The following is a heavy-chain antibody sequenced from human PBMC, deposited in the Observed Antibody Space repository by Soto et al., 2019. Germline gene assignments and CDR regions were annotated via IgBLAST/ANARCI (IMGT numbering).Heavy chain of an antibody. V-gene: IGHV3-66*01. CDR3: ARDPQYYYILTGYYYYYMDV. D-gene: IGHD3-9*01. CDR2: IQSGGST. J-gene: IGHJ6*03. Sequence: GGSLRLSSAASGFTVSSNYMSWVRQAPGKGLEWVSLIQSGGSTYYAGSVKGRFTISRDNSKNTRFLQLNSLRAEDTAVYYCARDPQYYYILTGYYYYYMDVWGKGTTVTVSS. CDR1: GFTVSSNY.